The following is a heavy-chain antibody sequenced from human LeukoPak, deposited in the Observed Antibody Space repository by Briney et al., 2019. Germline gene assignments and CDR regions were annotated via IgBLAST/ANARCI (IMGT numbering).Heavy chain of an antibody. Sequence: GGSLRLSCAASGFTFSNYWMSWVRQAPGKGLEWVANINQDGNEKYYVNSVEGRFTISRDNAKNSLYLQMNSLRAEDTAVYYCGRANGAGSCDYWGQGTLVTVSS. CDR1: GFTFSNYW. CDR3: GRANGAGSCDY. D-gene: IGHD3-10*01. CDR2: INQDGNEK. J-gene: IGHJ4*02. V-gene: IGHV3-7*01.